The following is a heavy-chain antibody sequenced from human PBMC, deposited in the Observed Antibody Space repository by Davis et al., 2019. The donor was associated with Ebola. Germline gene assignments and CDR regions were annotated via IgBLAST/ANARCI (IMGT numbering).Heavy chain of an antibody. Sequence: MPSETLFLTCTVSSGSISSYYWSWIRQPPGKELEWIGYIYYSGSTNYNPSLKSRVTISVDTSKNQFSLKLSSVTAADTAVYYCARLGSGSFRDWGQGTLVTVSS. CDR1: SGSISSYY. CDR2: IYYSGST. J-gene: IGHJ4*02. V-gene: IGHV4-59*08. CDR3: ARLGSGSFRD. D-gene: IGHD1-26*01.